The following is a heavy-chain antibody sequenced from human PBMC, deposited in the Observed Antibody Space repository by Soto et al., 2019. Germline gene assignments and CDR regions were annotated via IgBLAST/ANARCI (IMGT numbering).Heavy chain of an antibody. V-gene: IGHV4-59*08. D-gene: IGHD4-17*01. Sequence: SETLSLTCTVSGGSISSYYWSWIRQPPGKGLEWIGYIYYSGSTNYNPSLKSRVTISVDTSKNQFSLKLSSVTAADTAVYYCARLRGDYNAFDIWGQGTMVTVSS. CDR3: ARLRGDYNAFDI. CDR2: IYYSGST. CDR1: GGSISSYY. J-gene: IGHJ3*02.